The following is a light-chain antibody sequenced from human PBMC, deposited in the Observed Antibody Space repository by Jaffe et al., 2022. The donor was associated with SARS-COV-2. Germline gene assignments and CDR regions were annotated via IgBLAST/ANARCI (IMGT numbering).Light chain of an antibody. Sequence: DIQLTQSPSFLSASVGDRVTITCRASQDIERYLAWYHQKPGKAPNLLIYTASTLQSGVPSRFSGSGSGTEFTLTITGLQPEDFAVYYCQQLHSYPRTFGQGTTVEIK. J-gene: IGKJ1*01. CDR3: QQLHSYPRT. CDR1: QDIERY. V-gene: IGKV1-9*01. CDR2: TAS.